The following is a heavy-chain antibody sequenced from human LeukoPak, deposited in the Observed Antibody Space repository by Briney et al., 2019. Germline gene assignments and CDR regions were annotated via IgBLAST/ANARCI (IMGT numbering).Heavy chain of an antibody. J-gene: IGHJ3*02. D-gene: IGHD6-13*01. CDR3: ARPRIAAAGTLAFDI. CDR1: GGTFSSYA. Sequence: ASVKVSCKASGGTFSSYAISWVRQATGQGLEWMGWISAYNGNTNYAQKLQGRVTMTTDTSTSTAYMELRSLRSDDTAVYYCARPRIAAAGTLAFDIWGQGTMVTVS. V-gene: IGHV1-18*01. CDR2: ISAYNGNT.